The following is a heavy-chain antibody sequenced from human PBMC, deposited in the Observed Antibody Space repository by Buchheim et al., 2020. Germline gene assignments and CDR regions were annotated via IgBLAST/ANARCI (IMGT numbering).Heavy chain of an antibody. CDR1: GGSISSSSYY. CDR2: IYYSGST. CDR3: ARQLSAGWFDY. Sequence: HLQLQESGPGLVKPSETLSLTCTVSGGSISSSSYYWGWIRQPPGKGLEWIGSIYYSGSTYYNPSLKSRVTISVDTSKNQFSLKLSSVTAADTDVYYCARQLSAGWFDYWGQATL. D-gene: IGHD6-13*01. J-gene: IGHJ4*02. V-gene: IGHV4-39*01.